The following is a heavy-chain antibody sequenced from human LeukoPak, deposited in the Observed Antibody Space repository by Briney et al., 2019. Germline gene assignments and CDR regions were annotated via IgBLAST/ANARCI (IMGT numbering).Heavy chain of an antibody. V-gene: IGHV3-13*01. J-gene: IGHJ4*02. CDR3: ARAIAMVRGVNYFDY. CDR1: GFTFSSSD. D-gene: IGHD3-10*01. CDR2: IGTTGDT. Sequence: GGSLRLSCAASGFTFSSSDMHWVRHITGKGLEWVSAIGTTGDTYYSGSVKGRFTISRENARNSLYLQMNSLRAGDTAVYYCARAIAMVRGVNYFDYWGQGALVTVSS.